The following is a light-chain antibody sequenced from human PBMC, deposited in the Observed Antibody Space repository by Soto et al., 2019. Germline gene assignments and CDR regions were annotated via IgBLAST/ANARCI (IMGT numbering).Light chain of an antibody. J-gene: IGKJ4*01. CDR3: RQYKTGHTWT. V-gene: IGKV3-15*01. CDR2: GAS. Sequence: EIVMTQSPATLSVPPGERATLSCRASQSVSSNLAWYQQKPGQAPRLLIYGASTRATGIPARFSGSGSGTDFTLTITTLQFKDFAFFSCRQYKTGHTWTFAXGTK. CDR1: QSVSSN.